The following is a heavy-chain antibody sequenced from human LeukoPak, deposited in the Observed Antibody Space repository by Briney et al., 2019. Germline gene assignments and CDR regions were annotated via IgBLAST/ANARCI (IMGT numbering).Heavy chain of an antibody. J-gene: IGHJ5*02. CDR2: ISYDGRSE. V-gene: IGHV3-30*04. Sequence: GGSLRLSCAASGFTFSSFATHWVRQAPGKGLDWVAVISYDGRSEYYADSVKGRFTISRDNSKNTLYLQMNSLRAEDTAVYYCARGPNYYGSGTYNWFDPWGQGTLVTVSS. D-gene: IGHD3-10*01. CDR1: GFTFSSFA. CDR3: ARGPNYYGSGTYNWFDP.